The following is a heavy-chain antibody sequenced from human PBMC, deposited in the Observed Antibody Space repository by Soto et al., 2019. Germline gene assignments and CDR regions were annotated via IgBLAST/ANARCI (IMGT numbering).Heavy chain of an antibody. D-gene: IGHD2-2*01. V-gene: IGHV3-7*01. CDR3: ARTTVAQNEYLES. Sequence: PGKGLEWVANIDRDGSGKYYVDSVRGRFTISRDNAENSLYLQMSSLRDEDTAFYYCARTTVAQNEYLESWGPGARVTV. J-gene: IGHJ4*02. CDR2: IDRDGSGK.